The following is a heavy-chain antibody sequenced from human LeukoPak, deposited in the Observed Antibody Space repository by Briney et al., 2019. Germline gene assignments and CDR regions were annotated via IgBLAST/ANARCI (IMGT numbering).Heavy chain of an antibody. V-gene: IGHV3-11*04. CDR3: AKAQARYDFWSGKGE. D-gene: IGHD3-3*01. Sequence: GGSLRLSCAASGFTFSDYYMSWIRQAPGKGLEGVSYISSSGSTIYYADSVKGQFTISRDNAKNSLYLQMNSLRAEDTAVYYCAKAQARYDFWSGKGEWGQGTLVTVSS. CDR2: ISSSGSTI. CDR1: GFTFSDYY. J-gene: IGHJ4*02.